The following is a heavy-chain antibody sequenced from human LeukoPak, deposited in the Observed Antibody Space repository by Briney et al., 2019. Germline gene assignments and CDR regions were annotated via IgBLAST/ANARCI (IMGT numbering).Heavy chain of an antibody. Sequence: GASVKVSCKASGYTFTGYYMHWVRQAPGQGLEWMGWINPNSGGTNYAQKFQGRVTMTRDTSISTAYMELSRLRSDDTAAYYCARTPGVRPGVEWLFLPSYGMDVWGQGTTVTVSS. V-gene: IGHV1-2*02. CDR2: INPNSGGT. CDR3: ARTPGVRPGVEWLFLPSYGMDV. CDR1: GYTFTGYY. D-gene: IGHD3-3*01. J-gene: IGHJ6*02.